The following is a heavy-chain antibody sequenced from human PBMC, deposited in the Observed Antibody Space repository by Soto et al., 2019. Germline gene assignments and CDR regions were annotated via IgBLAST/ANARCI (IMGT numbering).Heavy chain of an antibody. CDR2: ITPILCTA. CDR1: GGTFSSYA. Sequence: QVQLVQSGAEVKKPGSSVKVSCKASGGTFSSYAISWVRQAPGQGLEWMGGITPILCTANYAQTSRGRVTITADEPTSTAYMELSSLRADDTAVYYCARDRTTEGRMSYYGMEVWGQGTTVSVSS. D-gene: IGHD4-4*01. CDR3: ARDRTTEGRMSYYGMEV. J-gene: IGHJ6*02. V-gene: IGHV1-69*01.